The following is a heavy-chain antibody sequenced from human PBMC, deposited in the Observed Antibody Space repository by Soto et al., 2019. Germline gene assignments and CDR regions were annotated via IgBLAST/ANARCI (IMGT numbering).Heavy chain of an antibody. CDR3: ARRYGDCFDY. Sequence: PSETLSLTCAVSGVSISSYYWIWIRQPPGKGLEWIGYIYYSGSTNYNPSLKSRVTISVDTSKNQFSLNLSSVTAADTAVYYCARRYGDCFDYWGQGTLVTVSS. V-gene: IGHV4-59*08. CDR1: GVSISSYY. D-gene: IGHD4-17*01. J-gene: IGHJ4*02. CDR2: IYYSGST.